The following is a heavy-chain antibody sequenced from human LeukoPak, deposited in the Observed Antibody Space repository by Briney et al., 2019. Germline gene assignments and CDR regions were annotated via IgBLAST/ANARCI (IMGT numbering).Heavy chain of an antibody. CDR1: GFTVSSNY. Sequence: GSLRLSCAASGFTVSSNYMSWVRQAPGKGLEWVSVIYSGGSTYYADSVKGRFTISRDNAKNSLYLQMNSLRAEDTAVYYCARANYYDSSGYYGVGDYWGQGTLVTVSS. CDR3: ARANYYDSSGYYGVGDY. D-gene: IGHD3-22*01. CDR2: IYSGGST. V-gene: IGHV3-66*01. J-gene: IGHJ4*02.